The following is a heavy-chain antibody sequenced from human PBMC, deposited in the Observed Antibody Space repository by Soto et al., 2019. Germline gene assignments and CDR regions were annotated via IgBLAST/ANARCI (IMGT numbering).Heavy chain of an antibody. CDR2: ITGTGAHT. CDR1: GFSFGTYA. Sequence: EVQLLESGGGLVQPGGSLRLSCAASGFSFGTYAMSWVHQAPGKGLEWVSAITGTGAHTYYTDSVKGRFTISRDNSKKTLYLQMNSLRAEDTAVYYCAKGNGGGYFDLWGRGNLVTVSS. V-gene: IGHV3-23*01. J-gene: IGHJ2*01. CDR3: AKGNGGGYFDL. D-gene: IGHD2-21*01.